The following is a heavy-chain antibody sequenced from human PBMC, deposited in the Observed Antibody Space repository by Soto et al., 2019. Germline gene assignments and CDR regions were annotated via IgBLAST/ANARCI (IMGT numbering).Heavy chain of an antibody. CDR3: ATTGIVAAGSGAY. CDR1: GFTFSTYN. D-gene: IGHD6-13*01. CDR2: ITNGSTYI. J-gene: IGHJ4*02. V-gene: IGHV3-21*01. Sequence: EVHLVESGGGLVKPGGSLRLSCAASGFTFSTYNMNWVRQAPGKGLEWVSSITNGSTYIYYVDSVRGRFTISRDNAKNSLYLQMRSLRVEDTAVYSCATTGIVAAGSGAYWGQGTLVTVSS.